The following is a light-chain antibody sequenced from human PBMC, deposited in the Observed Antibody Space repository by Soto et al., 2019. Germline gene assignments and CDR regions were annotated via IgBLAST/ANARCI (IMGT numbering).Light chain of an antibody. CDR1: HSVRNTY. J-gene: IGKJ5*01. CDR2: GAS. V-gene: IGKV3-20*01. Sequence: EIVLTQSPGILTLSPGERATLSCRASHSVRNTYLAWYQQKPGQAPRLLIHGASSRATGIPDRFHGSGSGTYFSFTISRLGSEEFAVYCCHYYRSSLSIIFGQGTRVDI. CDR3: HYYRSSLSII.